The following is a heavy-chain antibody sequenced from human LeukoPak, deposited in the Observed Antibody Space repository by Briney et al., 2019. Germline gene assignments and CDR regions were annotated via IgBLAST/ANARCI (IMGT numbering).Heavy chain of an antibody. CDR3: ARGYDSSAYYPFNY. Sequence: PSETLSLTCVVSGGSLSTHHWSWIRQSPGRGLEWIGYISDSGSTNYNPSLKSRVTTSVDTSKNQFSLMLSSVTAADTAVYYCARGYDSSAYYPFNYWGQGTLVTVSS. V-gene: IGHV4-59*11. CDR1: GGSLSTHH. J-gene: IGHJ4*02. CDR2: ISDSGST. D-gene: IGHD3-22*01.